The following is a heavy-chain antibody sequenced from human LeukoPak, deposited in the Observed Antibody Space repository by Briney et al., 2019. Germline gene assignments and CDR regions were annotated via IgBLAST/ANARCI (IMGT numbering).Heavy chain of an antibody. CDR1: GFTFRSYW. Sequence: GGSLRLSCAVSGFTFRSYWMGWVRQAPGKGLEWVSGISPSGDITYYADSVKGRFTISRDNSKNTLYLEVISLTAEDTAVYYCAKDDAWLRFGEWSQGTLVTVSS. J-gene: IGHJ4*02. V-gene: IGHV3-23*01. D-gene: IGHD3-10*01. CDR3: AKDDAWLRFGE. CDR2: ISPSGDIT.